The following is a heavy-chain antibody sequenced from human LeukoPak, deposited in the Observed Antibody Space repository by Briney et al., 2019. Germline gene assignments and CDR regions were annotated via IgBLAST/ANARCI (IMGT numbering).Heavy chain of an antibody. V-gene: IGHV3-23*01. CDR1: GLTFSTYA. CDR3: ARVSGYCVGTSCFPLGQWWFDP. CDR2: ISGSGGRT. J-gene: IGHJ5*02. D-gene: IGHD2-2*01. Sequence: GGSLRLSCAASGLTFSTYAMTWVRQAPGMGLEWVSAISGSGGRTFYADSVEGRFTISRDNSKSTLFLQMNSRRAEDTAVYYCARVSGYCVGTSCFPLGQWWFDPWGQGTLVTVSS.